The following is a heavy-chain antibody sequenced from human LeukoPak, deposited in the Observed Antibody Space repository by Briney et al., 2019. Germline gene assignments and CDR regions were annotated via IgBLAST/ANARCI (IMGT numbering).Heavy chain of an antibody. CDR1: GASTSRYN. CDR2: IYYSGST. Sequence: SETLSLTCTVSGASTSRYNWSWIRQPPGKGLEWIGYIYYSGSTNYNPSLKSRVTISVDTSKNLFSLKLTSVTAADTAVYYCARSATLTTIPTFDYWGHRTLVTVSS. V-gene: IGHV4-59*01. CDR3: ARSATLTTIPTFDY. D-gene: IGHD4-17*01. J-gene: IGHJ4*01.